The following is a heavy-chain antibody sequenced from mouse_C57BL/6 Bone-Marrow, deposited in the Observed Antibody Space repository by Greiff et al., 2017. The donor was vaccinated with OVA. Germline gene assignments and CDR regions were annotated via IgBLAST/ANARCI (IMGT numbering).Heavy chain of an antibody. CDR2: IYPGSGST. D-gene: IGHD2-1*01. V-gene: IGHV1-55*01. CDR1: GYTFTSYW. Sequence: QVQLQQPGAELVKPGASVKMSCKASGYTFTSYWITWVKQRPGQGLEWIGDIYPGSGSTNYNEKFKSKATLTVDTSSSTAYMQISSLTSEDSAVYYCARGDYYGNYGFDYWGQGTTLTVSS. J-gene: IGHJ2*01. CDR3: ARGDYYGNYGFDY.